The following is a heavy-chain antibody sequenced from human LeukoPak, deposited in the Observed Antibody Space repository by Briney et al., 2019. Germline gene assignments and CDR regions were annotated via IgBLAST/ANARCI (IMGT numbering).Heavy chain of an antibody. CDR3: ARVGYGPVDY. Sequence: SETLSLTCTVSGVSVINYYWSWIRQPPGKGLEWIGYIYYSGNSDYNPSLKSRVTISVATSKNQFSLKLTSVTPADTAVYFCARVGYGPVDYWGQGTLVTVSS. J-gene: IGHJ4*02. CDR1: GVSVINYY. V-gene: IGHV4-59*02. CDR2: IYYSGNS. D-gene: IGHD5-18*01.